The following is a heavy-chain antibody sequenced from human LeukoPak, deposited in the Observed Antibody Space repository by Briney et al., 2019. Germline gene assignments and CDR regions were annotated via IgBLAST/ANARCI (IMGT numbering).Heavy chain of an antibody. CDR3: AKGNWFDP. CDR1: GFTFSSYA. J-gene: IGHJ5*02. CDR2: IRSTGSST. Sequence: GRSLRLSCAASGFTFSSYAMNWVRQAPGKGLEWVSAIRSTGSSTYYADSVKGRFTISRDNSKNALYLQMNSLRAEDTAVYYCAKGNWFDPWGQGTLVTVSS. V-gene: IGHV3-23*01.